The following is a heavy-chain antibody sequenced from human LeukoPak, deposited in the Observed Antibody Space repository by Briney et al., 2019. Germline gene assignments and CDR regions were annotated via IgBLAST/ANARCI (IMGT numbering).Heavy chain of an antibody. V-gene: IGHV4-39*07. D-gene: IGHD6-19*01. CDR2: IYYSGST. CDR1: GGSISSSTYY. CDR3: ARRSSGWYSFDY. Sequence: PSETLSLTCTVSGGSISSSTYYWGWIRQPPGKGLEWIGSIYYSGSTYYNPSLKSRVTISVDTSKNQFSLRLSSVTAADTAVYYCARRSSGWYSFDYWGQGTLVTVSS. J-gene: IGHJ4*02.